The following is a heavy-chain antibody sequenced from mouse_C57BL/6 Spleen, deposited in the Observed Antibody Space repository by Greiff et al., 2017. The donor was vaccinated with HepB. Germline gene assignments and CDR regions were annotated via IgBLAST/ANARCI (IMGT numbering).Heavy chain of an antibody. V-gene: IGHV1-81*01. CDR1: GYTFTSYG. CDR3: AHITTVASDY. CDR2: IYPRSGNT. D-gene: IGHD1-1*01. J-gene: IGHJ2*01. Sequence: VQLQQSGAELARPGASVKLSCKASGYTFTSYGISWVKQRTGQGLEWTGEIYPRSGNTYYNEKFKGKATLTADKSSSTAYMELRSLTSEDSAVYFCAHITTVASDYWGQGTTLTVSS.